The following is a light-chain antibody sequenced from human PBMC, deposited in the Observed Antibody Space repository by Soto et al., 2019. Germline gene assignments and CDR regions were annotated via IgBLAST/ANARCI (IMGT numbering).Light chain of an antibody. CDR2: EVN. J-gene: IGLJ1*01. CDR3: CSYAGSPFV. V-gene: IGLV2-23*02. CDR1: SRDVGTYDF. Sequence: QSVLTQPASVSGSPGQSITISCTGTSRDVGTYDFVSWYQQHPGKAPKLIIYEVNQRPSGVSNRFSGSKSDNTASLTISGLQAEDEADYHCCSYAGSPFVFGTGTKLTVL.